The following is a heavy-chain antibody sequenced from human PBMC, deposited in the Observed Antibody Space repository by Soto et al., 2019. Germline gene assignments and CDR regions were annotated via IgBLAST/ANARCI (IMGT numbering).Heavy chain of an antibody. V-gene: IGHV3-74*01. J-gene: IGHJ1*01. D-gene: IGHD3-16*01. CDR2: ISTDASST. Sequence: EVQLVESGGGLVQPGGSLRLSCAASGFTFSSYWMHWVRQAPGKGLVWVSSISTDASSTSYAGPVKGRFTISRDNAKNTLYLQRNSMRVGDPALYYCACLPNKSPQNWGQGTLVIVSP. CDR3: ACLPNKSPQN. CDR1: GFTFSSYW.